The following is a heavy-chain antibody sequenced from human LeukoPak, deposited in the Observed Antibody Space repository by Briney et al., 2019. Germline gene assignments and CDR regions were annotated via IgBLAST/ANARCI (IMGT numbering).Heavy chain of an antibody. D-gene: IGHD3-3*01. J-gene: IGHJ6*03. CDR2: IYYSGST. V-gene: IGHV4-39*07. Sequence: SETLSLTCTVSGGSISSSPYYWGWIRQPPGKGLEWIGSIYYSGSTYYNPSLKSRVTISGDTSNDQFSLKLRSVTAADTAVYFCARGRRRFLEGKYDYYMDVWGEGTPVTVSS. CDR3: ARGRRRFLEGKYDYYMDV. CDR1: GGSISSSPYY.